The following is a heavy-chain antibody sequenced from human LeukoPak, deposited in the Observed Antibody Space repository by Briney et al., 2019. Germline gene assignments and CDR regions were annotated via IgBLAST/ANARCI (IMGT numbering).Heavy chain of an antibody. J-gene: IGHJ5*02. CDR1: GYTFTGYY. CDR3: SRDLRGMTTLTTRGT. Sequence: GASVKVSCKASGYTFTGYYMHWVRQAPGQGLEWMGWINPDSGGTNYAQNFQGRVTMTTDTSISTAYMELSRLKSDDTAVYFCSRDLRGMTTLTTRGTWGQGTLVTVSS. CDR2: INPDSGGT. D-gene: IGHD4-11*01. V-gene: IGHV1-2*02.